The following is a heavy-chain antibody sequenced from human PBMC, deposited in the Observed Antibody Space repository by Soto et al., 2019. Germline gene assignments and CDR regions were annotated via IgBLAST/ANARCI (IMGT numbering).Heavy chain of an antibody. J-gene: IGHJ6*02. CDR2: INPSGGST. CDR3: ARGGTIFGVVIEYYYYYGMDV. D-gene: IGHD3-3*01. V-gene: IGHV1-46*01. Sequence: ASVKVSCKASGYTFTSYYMHWVRQAPGQGLEWMGIINPSGGSTSYAQKFQGRVTMTRDTSTSTVYVELSGLRSEDTAVYYCARGGTIFGVVIEYYYYYGMDVWGQGTTVTVSS. CDR1: GYTFTSYY.